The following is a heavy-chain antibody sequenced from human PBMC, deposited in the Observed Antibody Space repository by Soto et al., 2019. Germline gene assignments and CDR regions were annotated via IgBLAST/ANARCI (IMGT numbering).Heavy chain of an antibody. D-gene: IGHD4-17*01. CDR2: IYYSGST. V-gene: IGHV4-31*03. CDR1: GGSISSGGYY. J-gene: IGHJ4*02. Sequence: QVQLQESGPGLVKPSQTLSLTCTVSGGSISSGGYYWSWIRQHPGKGLEWIGYIYYSGSTYYNPSLKSRVPISVDTSENQCSLRLSSVPAADMAVYYCARAVLGTVSSYPHYWGQGTLVTVSS. CDR3: ARAVLGTVSSYPHY.